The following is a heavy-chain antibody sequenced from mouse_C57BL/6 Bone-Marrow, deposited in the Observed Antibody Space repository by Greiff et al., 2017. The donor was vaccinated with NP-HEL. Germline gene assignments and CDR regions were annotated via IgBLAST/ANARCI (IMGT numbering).Heavy chain of an antibody. D-gene: IGHD2-1*01. J-gene: IGHJ1*03. CDR3: ARGVIYYGNFYWYFDV. CDR2: IYPRSGNT. V-gene: IGHV1-81*01. CDR1: GYTFTSYG. Sequence: VMLVESGAELARPGASVKLSCKASGYTFTSYGISWVKQRTGQGLEWIGEIYPRSGNTYYNEKFKGKATLTADKSSSTAYMELRSLTSEDSAVYFCARGVIYYGNFYWYFDVWGTGTTVTVSS.